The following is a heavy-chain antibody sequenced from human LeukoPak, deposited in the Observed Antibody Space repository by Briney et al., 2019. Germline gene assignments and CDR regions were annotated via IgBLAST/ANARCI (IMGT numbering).Heavy chain of an antibody. CDR1: GFTFSSYS. CDR3: ARGGSGYYNH. CDR2: ISSGSAL. V-gene: IGHV3-48*04. Sequence: GGSLRLSCAASGFTFSSYSMNWVRQAPGKGLEWVSYISSGSALYYADSVKGRFTISRDNAKNSLYLQMNSLRAEDTAVYYCARGGSGYYNHWGQGTLVTVSS. D-gene: IGHD3-22*01. J-gene: IGHJ5*02.